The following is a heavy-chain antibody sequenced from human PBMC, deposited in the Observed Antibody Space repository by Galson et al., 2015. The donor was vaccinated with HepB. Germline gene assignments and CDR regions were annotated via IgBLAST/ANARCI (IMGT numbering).Heavy chain of an antibody. Sequence: SLRLSCAASGFTFSSYGMHWVRQAPGKGLEWVAVVSYDGGNKYYADSVKGRFTISRDNSKNTLYLQMNSLRAEDTAIYYCAKDGWRGYTYGPNWFDPWGQGTLVTVSS. J-gene: IGHJ5*02. CDR1: GFTFSSYG. D-gene: IGHD5-18*01. V-gene: IGHV3-30*18. CDR3: AKDGWRGYTYGPNWFDP. CDR2: VSYDGGNK.